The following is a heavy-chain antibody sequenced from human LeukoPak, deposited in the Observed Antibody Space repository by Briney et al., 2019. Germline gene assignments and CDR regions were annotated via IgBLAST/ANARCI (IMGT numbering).Heavy chain of an antibody. J-gene: IGHJ4*02. V-gene: IGHV4-59*01. CDR3: ARVGYCSTTRCLRPFDY. Sequence: PETLSLTCTVSGGSISNYYWSWIRQPPGKGLEWIGYIYYSGSTNYNPSLKSRVTISVDTSKNQFSLKLTSVTAADTAVYYCARVGYCSTTRCLRPFDYWGQGTLVTVSS. CDR1: GGSISNYY. CDR2: IYYSGST. D-gene: IGHD2-2*01.